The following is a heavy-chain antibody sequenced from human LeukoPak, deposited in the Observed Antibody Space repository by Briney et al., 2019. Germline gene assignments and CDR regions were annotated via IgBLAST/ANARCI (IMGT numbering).Heavy chain of an antibody. J-gene: IGHJ4*02. CDR2: IYYSGST. Sequence: SETLSLTCTVSGGSISSSSYYWGWIRQPPGKGLEWIGSIYYSGSTYYNPSLKSRVTISVDTSKNQFSLKLSSVTAADTAVYYCATEYYYDSSDNYFDYWGQGTLVTVSS. D-gene: IGHD3-22*01. V-gene: IGHV4-39*07. CDR3: ATEYYYDSSDNYFDY. CDR1: GGSISSSSYY.